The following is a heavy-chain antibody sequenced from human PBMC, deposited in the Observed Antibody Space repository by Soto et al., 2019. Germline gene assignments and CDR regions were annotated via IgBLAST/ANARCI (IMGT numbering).Heavy chain of an antibody. D-gene: IGHD4-4*01. CDR1: GFTFSSYA. CDR3: AKGEAVINHYYYYYGMDV. CDR2: ISGSGGST. J-gene: IGHJ6*02. Sequence: PGGSLRLSCAASGFTFSSYAMSWVRQAPGKGLEWVSAISGSGGSTYYADSVKGRFTISRDNSKNTLYLQMNSLRAEDTAVYYSAKGEAVINHYYYYYGMDVWGQGTTVTVSS. V-gene: IGHV3-23*01.